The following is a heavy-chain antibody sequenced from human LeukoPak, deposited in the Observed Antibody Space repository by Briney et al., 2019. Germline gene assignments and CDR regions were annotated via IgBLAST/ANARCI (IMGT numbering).Heavy chain of an antibody. CDR2: INHSGST. CDR1: GGSFSGYY. CDR3: ASFTGAAALFDY. Sequence: PSETLSLTCAVYGGSFSGYYWSWIRQPPGKGLEWIGEINHSGSTNYNPSLKSRVTISVDTSKNQFPLKLSSVTAADTAVYYCASFTGAAALFDYWGQGTLVTVSS. V-gene: IGHV4-34*01. D-gene: IGHD6-13*01. J-gene: IGHJ4*02.